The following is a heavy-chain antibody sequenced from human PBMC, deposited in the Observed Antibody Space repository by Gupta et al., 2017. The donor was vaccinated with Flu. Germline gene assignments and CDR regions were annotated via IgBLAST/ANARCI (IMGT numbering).Heavy chain of an antibody. D-gene: IGHD5-12*01. CDR2: ISSSGNYI. V-gene: IGHV3-21*01. Sequence: VRQAPGKGLEWVSSISSSGNYIYHADSVKGRFTISRDNAKNSLYLQMNSLRAEDTAVYYCARGLVDIVVAGYYYYYHYMDVWGKGTTVTVSS. CDR3: ARGLVDIVVAGYYYYYHYMDV. J-gene: IGHJ6*03.